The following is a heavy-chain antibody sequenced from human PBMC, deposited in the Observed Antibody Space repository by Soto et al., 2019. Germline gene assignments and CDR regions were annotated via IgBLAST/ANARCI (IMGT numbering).Heavy chain of an antibody. J-gene: IGHJ6*02. D-gene: IGHD3-10*01. Sequence: QVQLQESGPGRVKPSATLSLTYTVSGGPITNYYCSWFRQPPGKGLEWIGYINYDGYSAYNLSLKRRVTLSMDSSKTQFSLMLEAVTATDTAVYYCARHGFGPLHGLVDVWGPGTTVIVSS. CDR2: INYDGYS. CDR3: ARHGFGPLHGLVDV. CDR1: GGPITNYY. V-gene: IGHV4-59*08.